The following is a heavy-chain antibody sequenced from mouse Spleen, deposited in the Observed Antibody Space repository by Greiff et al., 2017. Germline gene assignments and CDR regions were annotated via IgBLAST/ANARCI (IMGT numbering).Heavy chain of an antibody. D-gene: IGHD1-1*01. CDR3: TRSTITTVPFDY. CDR1: GYTFTDYE. V-gene: IGHV1-15*01. CDR2: IDPETGGT. J-gene: IGHJ2*01. Sequence: QVQLQQSGAELVRPGASVTLSCKASGYTFTDYEMHWVKQTPVHGLEWIGAIDPETGGTAYNQKFKGKAILTADKSSSTAYMELRSLTSEDSAVYYCTRSTITTVPFDYWGQGTTLTVSS.